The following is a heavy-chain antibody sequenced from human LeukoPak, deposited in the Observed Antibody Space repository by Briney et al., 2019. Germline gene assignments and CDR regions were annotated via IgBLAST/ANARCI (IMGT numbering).Heavy chain of an antibody. J-gene: IGHJ4*02. CDR3: ARVVPTMSKTFDY. V-gene: IGHV6-1*01. CDR1: GDSVSSNIAA. CDR2: TYYKSKWYN. D-gene: IGHD5-12*01. Sequence: SQTLSLTCALSGDSVSSNIAACNWIRQSPSRGLEWLGRTYYKSKWYNDYAVSVKSRITINPDTSKNQFSLQLNSVTPEDTAVYYCARVVPTMSKTFDYWGQGTPVTVSS.